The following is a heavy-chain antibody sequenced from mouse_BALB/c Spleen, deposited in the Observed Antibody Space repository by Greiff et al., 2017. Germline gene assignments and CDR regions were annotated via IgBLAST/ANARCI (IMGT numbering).Heavy chain of an antibody. Sequence: QVQLQQPGAELVKPGASVKLSCKASGYTFTSYYMYWVKQRPGQGLEWIGGINPSNGGTNFNEKFKSKATLTVDKSSSTAYMQLSSLTSEDSAVYYCTRSLITTVVAPIDYWGQGTTLTVSS. CDR2: INPSNGGT. V-gene: IGHV1S81*02. CDR3: TRSLITTVVAPIDY. J-gene: IGHJ2*01. CDR1: GYTFTSYY. D-gene: IGHD1-1*01.